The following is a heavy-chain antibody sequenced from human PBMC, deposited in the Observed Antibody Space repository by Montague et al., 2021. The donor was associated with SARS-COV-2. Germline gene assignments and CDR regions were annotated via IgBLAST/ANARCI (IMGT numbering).Heavy chain of an antibody. D-gene: IGHD5-18*01. V-gene: IGHV4-34*01. J-gene: IGHJ6*02. CDR1: GGSFSGYY. CDR2: IDHSRNT. Sequence: SETLSLTCAVYGGSFSGYYWSWIRQVPGKGLEWIGEIDHSRNTXXXPSXXXRVDTSKNQFSLNLISVTAADTAVYYCARGRNPSRAYAYGPLRLVYFALDVWGQGTTVTVSS. CDR3: ARGRNPSRAYAYGPLRLVYFALDV.